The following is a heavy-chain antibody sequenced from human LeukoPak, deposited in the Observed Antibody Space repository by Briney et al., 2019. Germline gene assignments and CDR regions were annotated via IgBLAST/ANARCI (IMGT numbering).Heavy chain of an antibody. CDR3: AREIFWSGCYSDAFDI. CDR1: GYTFTSYG. J-gene: IGHJ3*02. D-gene: IGHD3-3*01. Sequence: ASVKVSCKASGYTFTSYGISWVRQAPGQGLEWMGGIIPIFGTANYAQKFQGRVTITTDESTSTAYMELSSLRSEDTAVYYCAREIFWSGCYSDAFDIWGQGTMVTVSS. V-gene: IGHV1-69*05. CDR2: IIPIFGTA.